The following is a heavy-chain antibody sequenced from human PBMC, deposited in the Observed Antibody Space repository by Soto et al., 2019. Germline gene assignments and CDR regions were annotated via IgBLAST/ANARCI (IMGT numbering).Heavy chain of an antibody. CDR2: IYYSGST. CDR3: ARLTGDFPYYFDY. CDR1: GGSISSGGYY. Sequence: SETLSLTCTVSGGSISSGGYYWSWIRQHPGKGLEWIGYIYYSGSTYYNPSLKSRVTISVDTSKNQFSLKLSSVTAADTAVYYCARLTGDFPYYFDYWGQGTLVTVSS. V-gene: IGHV4-31*03. J-gene: IGHJ4*02. D-gene: IGHD7-27*01.